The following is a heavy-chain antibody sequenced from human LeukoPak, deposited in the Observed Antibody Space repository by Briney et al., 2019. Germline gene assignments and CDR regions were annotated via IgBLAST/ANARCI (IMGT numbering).Heavy chain of an antibody. V-gene: IGHV1-2*02. CDR2: IDPNSGGT. CDR1: GYTFTGYY. J-gene: IGHJ4*02. CDR3: ARDVTTQLAPDY. Sequence: ASVKVSCKASGYTFTGYYMHWVRQAPGQGLEWMGWIDPNSGGTNYAQKFQGRVTMTRDTSISTAYMELSMLRSDDTAVYYCARDVTTQLAPDYWGQGTLVTVSS. D-gene: IGHD6-13*01.